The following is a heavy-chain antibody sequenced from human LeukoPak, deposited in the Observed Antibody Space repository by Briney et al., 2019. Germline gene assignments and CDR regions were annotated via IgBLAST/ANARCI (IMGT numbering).Heavy chain of an antibody. V-gene: IGHV1-2*02. D-gene: IGHD2-2*01. CDR3: AREACSSTSCFPYSDY. CDR2: INPNSGGT. Sequence: ASVKVSCKASGYTFTGYYMHWVRQAPGQGLEWMGWINPNSGGTNYAQKSQGRVTMTRDTSISTAYMELSRLRSDDTAVYYCAREACSSTSCFPYSDYWGQGTLVTVSS. J-gene: IGHJ4*02. CDR1: GYTFTGYY.